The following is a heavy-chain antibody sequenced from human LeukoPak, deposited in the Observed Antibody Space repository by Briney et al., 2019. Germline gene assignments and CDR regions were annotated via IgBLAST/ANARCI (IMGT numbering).Heavy chain of an antibody. CDR2: IYHSGST. J-gene: IGHJ3*02. V-gene: IGHV4-38-2*01. D-gene: IGHD5-12*01. CDR3: ARLRGLRAFDI. CDR1: GYSISSGYY. Sequence: SETLSLTCAVSGYSISSGYYWGWIRQPPGKGLEWIGSIYHSGSTYYNPSLKSRVTISVDTSKNQFSLKLSSVTAADTAVYYCARLRGLRAFDIWGQGTMVTVSS.